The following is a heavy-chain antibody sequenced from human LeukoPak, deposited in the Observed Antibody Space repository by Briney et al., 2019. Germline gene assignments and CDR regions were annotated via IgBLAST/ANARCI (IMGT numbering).Heavy chain of an antibody. V-gene: IGHV3-30*02. Sequence: GGSLRLSCAASGFNFSSHGMHGVRQAPGRGLEWMAFIRNDGDNQYYGDSVKGRFTISRDNSKNTLYLQMNSLSAEDTAVYYCAKDQAYLGAFDYWGRGTLVTVSS. CDR1: GFNFSSHG. CDR3: AKDQAYLGAFDY. J-gene: IGHJ4*02. D-gene: IGHD3-10*01. CDR2: IRNDGDNQ.